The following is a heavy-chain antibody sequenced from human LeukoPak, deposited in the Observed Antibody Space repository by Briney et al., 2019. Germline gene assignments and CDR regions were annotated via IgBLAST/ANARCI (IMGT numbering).Heavy chain of an antibody. CDR2: IYHSGST. Sequence: SETLSLTCTVSGYSISSGYYWGWIRQPPGKGLEWIGSIYHSGSTYYNPSLKSRVTISVDTSKNQFSLKLSSVTAADTAVYYCARSSWELPNFDYWGQGTLVTVSS. J-gene: IGHJ4*02. V-gene: IGHV4-38-2*02. CDR3: ARSSWELPNFDY. CDR1: GYSISSGYY. D-gene: IGHD1-26*01.